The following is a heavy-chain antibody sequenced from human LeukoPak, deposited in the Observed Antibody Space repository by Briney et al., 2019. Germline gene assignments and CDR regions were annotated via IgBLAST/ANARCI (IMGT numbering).Heavy chain of an antibody. CDR1: GFTFSSYS. CDR3: AKDLPNWNDGY. Sequence: GGSLRLSCAASGFTFSSYSMNWVRQAPGKGLEWVAVISYDGSNKYYADSVKGRFTISRDNSKNTLYLQMNSLRAEDTAVYYCAKDLPNWNDGYWGQGTLVTVSS. V-gene: IGHV3-30*18. CDR2: ISYDGSNK. J-gene: IGHJ4*02. D-gene: IGHD1-1*01.